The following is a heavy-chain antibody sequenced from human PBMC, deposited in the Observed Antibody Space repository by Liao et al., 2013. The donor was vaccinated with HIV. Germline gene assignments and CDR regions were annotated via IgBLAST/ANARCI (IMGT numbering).Heavy chain of an antibody. CDR1: GGSISSSSYY. CDR3: AVGYCSGGSCYSPFDY. V-gene: IGHV4-39*06. CDR2: IYYSGST. J-gene: IGHJ4*02. D-gene: IGHD2-15*01. Sequence: RLQLQESGPGLVKPSETLSLTCTVSGGSISSSSYYWGWIRQPPGKGLEWIGSIYYSGSTYYNPSLKSRVTISVDTSKNQFSLKLSSVTAADTAVYYCAVGYCSGGSCYSPFDYWGQGTLVTVSS.